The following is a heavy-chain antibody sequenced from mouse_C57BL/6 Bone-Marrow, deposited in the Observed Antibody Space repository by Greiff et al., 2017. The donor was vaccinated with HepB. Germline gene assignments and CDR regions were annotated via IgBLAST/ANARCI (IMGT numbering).Heavy chain of an antibody. CDR3: ARGEELGRY. Sequence: QQPGAELVMPGASVKLSCKASGYTFTSYWMHWVKQRPGQGLEWIGEIDPSDSYTNYNQKFKGKSTLTVDKSSSTAYMQLSSLTSEDSAVYYCARGEELGRYWGQGTTLTVSS. D-gene: IGHD4-1*01. V-gene: IGHV1-69*01. CDR1: GYTFTSYW. J-gene: IGHJ2*01. CDR2: IDPSDSYT.